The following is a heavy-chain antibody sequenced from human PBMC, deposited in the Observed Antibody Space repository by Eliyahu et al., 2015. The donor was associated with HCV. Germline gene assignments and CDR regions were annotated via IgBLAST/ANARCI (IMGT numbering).Heavy chain of an antibody. CDR3: ATTGTTYSSAQFDY. D-gene: IGHD1/OR15-1a*01. J-gene: IGHJ4*02. V-gene: IGHV4-34*02. CDR1: GRSLTXYY. CDR2: INQSGTT. Sequence: QVRLEQWGAGRLKPSETLSLTCAVYGRSLTXYYWSWIXXAPGKGLEWIGEINQSGTTNYXPSLESRATISMDTSKNHFSLNLNSVTAADTAVYYCATTGTTYSSAQFDYWGQGTLVTVSS.